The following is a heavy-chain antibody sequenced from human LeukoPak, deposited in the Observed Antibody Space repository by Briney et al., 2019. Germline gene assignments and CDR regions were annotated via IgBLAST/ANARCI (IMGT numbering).Heavy chain of an antibody. CDR2: IYYSGST. CDR1: GGSVSSGSYY. D-gene: IGHD3-10*01. V-gene: IGHV4-61*01. CDR3: AREITMVRGGFDL. J-gene: IGHJ2*01. Sequence: SETLSLTCTVSGGSVSSGSYYWSWIRQPPGKGLEWIGYIYYSGSTNCNPSLKSRVTISVDTSKNQFSLKLSSVTAADTAVYYCAREITMVRGGFDLWGRGTLVTVSS.